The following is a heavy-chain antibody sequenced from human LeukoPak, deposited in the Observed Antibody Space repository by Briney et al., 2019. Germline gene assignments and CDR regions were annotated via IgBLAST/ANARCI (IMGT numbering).Heavy chain of an antibody. V-gene: IGHV1-8*01. D-gene: IGHD1-7*01. J-gene: IGHJ6*02. CDR3: ARGPLIGTYYGMDV. CDR2: MNPNSGXT. CDR1: GYTFSSYD. Sequence: ASVKVSCKASGYTFSSYDINWVRQATGQGXXXXXWMNPNSGXTGYAQKFQGRVTMTTNTSISTAYMELSSLRSEDTAVYYCARGPLIGTYYGMDVWGQGTTVTVSS.